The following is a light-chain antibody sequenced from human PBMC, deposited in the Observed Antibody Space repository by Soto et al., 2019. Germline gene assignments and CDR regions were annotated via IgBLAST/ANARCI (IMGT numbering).Light chain of an antibody. CDR1: QSISSW. J-gene: IGKJ4*01. Sequence: DIQMTQSPSTLSASVGERVTITCRASQSISSWLAWYQQKPGKAPKFLIYDASSLESGVPSRFSGSGSGTEFSLTISSLQPDDFATYYCQQYNSYLTFGGGTKVDIK. CDR2: DAS. CDR3: QQYNSYLT. V-gene: IGKV1-5*01.